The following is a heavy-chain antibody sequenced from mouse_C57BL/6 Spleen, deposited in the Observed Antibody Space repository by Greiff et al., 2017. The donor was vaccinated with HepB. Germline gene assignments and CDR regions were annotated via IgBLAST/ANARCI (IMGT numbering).Heavy chain of an antibody. J-gene: IGHJ3*01. V-gene: IGHV1-26*01. D-gene: IGHD1-1*01. CDR3: ARLDYYGRFAY. CDR1: GYTFTDYY. CDR2: INPNNGGT. Sequence: EVQLQQSGPELVKPGASVKISCKASGYTFTDYYMNWVKQSHGKSLEWIGDINPNNGGTSYNQKFKGKATLTVDKSSSTAYMELRSLTSEDSAVYYCARLDYYGRFAYWGQGTLVTVSA.